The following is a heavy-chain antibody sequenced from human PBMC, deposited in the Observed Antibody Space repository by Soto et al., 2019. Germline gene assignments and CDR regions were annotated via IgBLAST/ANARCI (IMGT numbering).Heavy chain of an antibody. V-gene: IGHV4-59*01. CDR3: ARGLGYCSSTSCYTFDY. CDR1: GGSISSYY. Sequence: PSETLSLTCTVSGGSISSYYWSWIRQPPGKGLEWIGYIYYSGNTNYNPSLKSRVTISVDTSKNQFSLKLSSVTAADTAVYYCARGLGYCSSTSCYTFDYWGQGTLVTVSS. CDR2: IYYSGNT. J-gene: IGHJ4*02. D-gene: IGHD2-2*02.